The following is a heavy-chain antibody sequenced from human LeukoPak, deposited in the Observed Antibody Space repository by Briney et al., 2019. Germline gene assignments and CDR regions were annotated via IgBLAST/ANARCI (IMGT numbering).Heavy chain of an antibody. Sequence: ASVKVSCKVSGYTLTELSMHWVRQAPGKGLEWMGGFDPEDGETIYAQKFQGRVTMTKDTSTDTAYMELSSLRSEDTAVYYCATTLRDFWSGYLDYWGQGTLVTVSS. CDR2: FDPEDGET. CDR1: GYTLTELS. J-gene: IGHJ4*02. CDR3: ATTLRDFWSGYLDY. D-gene: IGHD3-3*01. V-gene: IGHV1-24*01.